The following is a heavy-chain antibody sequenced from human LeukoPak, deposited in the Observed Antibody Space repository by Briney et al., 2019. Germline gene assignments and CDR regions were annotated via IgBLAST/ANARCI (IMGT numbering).Heavy chain of an antibody. J-gene: IGHJ4*02. CDR3: ARVPAGIAVVPAAGQEFDY. CDR2: ISAYNGNT. CDR1: GYTFTSYG. D-gene: IGHD2-2*01. V-gene: IGHV1-18*01. Sequence: VASVKVSCKASGYTFTSYGISWVRQAPGQGLEWMGWISAYNGNTNYAQKLQGRVTMTTDTSTSTAYMELRSLRSDDTAVYYCARVPAGIAVVPAAGQEFDYWGQGTLVTVSS.